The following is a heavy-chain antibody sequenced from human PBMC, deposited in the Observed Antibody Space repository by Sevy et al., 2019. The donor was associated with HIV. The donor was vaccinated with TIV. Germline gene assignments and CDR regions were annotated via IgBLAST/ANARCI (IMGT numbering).Heavy chain of an antibody. D-gene: IGHD5-18*01. Sequence: ASVKVSCKASGYTFTSYGISWVRPAPGQGLEWMGWISAYNGNTNYAQKLQGRVTMTTDTSTSTAYMELRSLRTDDTAVYYWARDNQYTAMATNSYYYMDVWGKGTTVTVSS. CDR3: ARDNQYTAMATNSYYYMDV. V-gene: IGHV1-18*04. J-gene: IGHJ6*03. CDR2: ISAYNGNT. CDR1: GYTFTSYG.